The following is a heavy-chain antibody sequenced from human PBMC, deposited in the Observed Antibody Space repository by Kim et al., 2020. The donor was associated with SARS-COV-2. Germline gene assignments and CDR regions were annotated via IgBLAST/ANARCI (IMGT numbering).Heavy chain of an antibody. J-gene: IGHJ3*02. V-gene: IGHV6-1*01. D-gene: IGHD4-17*01. CDR3: ARDLGDGDYVLSLSAFDI. Sequence: KSRITINPDTSKNQFSLQLNSVTPEDTAVYYCARDLGDGDYVLSLSAFDIWGQGTMVTVSS.